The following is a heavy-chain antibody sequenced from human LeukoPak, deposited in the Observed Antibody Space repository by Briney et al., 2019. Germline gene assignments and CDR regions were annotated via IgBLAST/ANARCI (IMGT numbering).Heavy chain of an antibody. CDR3: SRYLIDCGGDCYSQTLDH. V-gene: IGHV3-74*01. Sequence: GGSLRLSCAASGFTFSSYWMHWVRQAPGKGLVWVSRINSDGSVTNYADSVKGRFTISRDNAKHTVYLQMNSLRAEDTAVYFCSRYLIDCGGDCYSQTLDHWGQGTLVTVSS. D-gene: IGHD2-21*02. CDR1: GFTFSSYW. J-gene: IGHJ4*02. CDR2: INSDGSVT.